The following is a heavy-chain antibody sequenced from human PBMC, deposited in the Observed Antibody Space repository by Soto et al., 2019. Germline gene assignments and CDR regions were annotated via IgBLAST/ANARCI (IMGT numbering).Heavy chain of an antibody. CDR3: AKDSHYGDFLPFDS. Sequence: EVQLLESGGAFVQPGGSLRLSCAASGFTFGNYAMSWVRQAPGKGLEWVSSITSRGTDTFYADSVKGRFTISKDMSKNVLYLDMHTLRAEDTALYYCAKDSHYGDFLPFDSWGQGTLVTVSS. CDR2: ITSRGTDT. D-gene: IGHD4-17*01. J-gene: IGHJ4*02. CDR1: GFTFGNYA. V-gene: IGHV3-23*01.